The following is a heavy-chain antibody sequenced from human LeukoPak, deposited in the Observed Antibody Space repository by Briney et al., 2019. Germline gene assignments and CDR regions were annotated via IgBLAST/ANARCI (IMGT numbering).Heavy chain of an antibody. V-gene: IGHV3-33*08. CDR3: AREQLEDVGFDY. J-gene: IGHJ4*02. CDR1: GFTFSSYA. CDR2: IWYDGSNK. D-gene: IGHD6-13*01. Sequence: GGSLRLSCAASGFTFSSYAMSWVRQAPGKGLEWVAVIWYDGSNKYYADSVKGRFTISRDNSKNTLYLQMNSLRAEDTAVYYCAREQLEDVGFDYWGQGTLVTVSS.